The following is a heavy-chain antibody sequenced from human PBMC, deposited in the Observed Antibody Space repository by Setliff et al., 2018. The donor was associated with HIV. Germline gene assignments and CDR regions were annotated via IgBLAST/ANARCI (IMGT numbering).Heavy chain of an antibody. J-gene: IGHJ4*02. CDR2: IYYSGST. V-gene: IGHV4-39*07. CDR3: ARDSDYYDSSGRHIRLFDY. Sequence: SETLSLTCSVSGDSMSSFSSYWGWIRQSPRKGLEWIGSIYYSGSTNYNPSLKSRVTISVDTFKNQFSLKLSSVTATDTAVYYCARDSDYYDSSGRHIRLFDYWGQGTLVTVSS. CDR1: GDSMSSFSSY. D-gene: IGHD3-22*01.